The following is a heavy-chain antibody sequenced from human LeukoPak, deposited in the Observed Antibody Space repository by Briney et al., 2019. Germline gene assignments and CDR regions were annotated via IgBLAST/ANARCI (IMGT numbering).Heavy chain of an antibody. CDR2: ISSSSSYI. Sequence: GGSLRLSCAASGFTFSSYSMNWVRQAPGKGLEWVSSISSSSSYIYYADSVKGRFTISRDNAKNSLYLQMNSLRAEDTAVYYCASLWQLDRRYYFDYWGQGTLVTVSS. J-gene: IGHJ4*02. D-gene: IGHD1-1*01. CDR3: ASLWQLDRRYYFDY. CDR1: GFTFSSYS. V-gene: IGHV3-21*01.